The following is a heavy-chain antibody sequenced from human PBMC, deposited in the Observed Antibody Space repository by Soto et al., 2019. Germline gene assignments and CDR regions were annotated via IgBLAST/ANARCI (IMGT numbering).Heavy chain of an antibody. D-gene: IGHD1-1*01. CDR1: GYTFTSYD. V-gene: IGHV1-8*01. CDR3: ARERTGTTSMDV. Sequence: QVQLVQSGAEVKKPGASVKVSCKASGYTFTSYDINWVRQATGQGLEWMGWMNPNSVNTGYAQKFQGRVTMTRNTSISTAYMELSSMRSEDTAVYYCARERTGTTSMDVWGQGTTVTVSS. CDR2: MNPNSVNT. J-gene: IGHJ6*02.